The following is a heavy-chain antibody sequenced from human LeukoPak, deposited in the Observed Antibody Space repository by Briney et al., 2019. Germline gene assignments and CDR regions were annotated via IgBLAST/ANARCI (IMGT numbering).Heavy chain of an antibody. CDR1: GGSISSGGYY. D-gene: IGHD4-23*01. J-gene: IGHJ4*02. Sequence: PSETLSLTCTVSGGSISSGGYYWSWIRQRPGKGLEWIGYIYYSGSTYYNPSLKSRVTISVDTSKNQFSLKLSSVTAADTAVYYCARVPTTVVNFDYWGQGTLVTVSS. CDR3: ARVPTTVVNFDY. V-gene: IGHV4-31*03. CDR2: IYYSGST.